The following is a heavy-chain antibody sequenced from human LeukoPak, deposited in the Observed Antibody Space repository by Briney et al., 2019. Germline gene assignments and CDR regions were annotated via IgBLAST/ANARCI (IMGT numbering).Heavy chain of an antibody. V-gene: IGHV4-4*07. CDR3: ARDADIEVVPTAIYYYYYMDV. CDR1: GGSISSYY. Sequence: PSETLSLTCTVFGGSISSYYWSWIRQPAGRGLEWIGRIFDSGRTNYNPSLKSRVTMSVDTSRNQFSPKLSSVTAADTAVYYCARDADIEVVPTAIYYYYYMDVWGKGTTVAVSS. D-gene: IGHD2-2*01. J-gene: IGHJ6*03. CDR2: IFDSGRT.